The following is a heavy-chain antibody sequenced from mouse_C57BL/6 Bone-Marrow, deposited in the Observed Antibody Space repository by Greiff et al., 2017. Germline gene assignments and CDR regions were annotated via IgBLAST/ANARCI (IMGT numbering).Heavy chain of an antibody. CDR3: TTITTVVADWYFDV. V-gene: IGHV14-4*01. J-gene: IGHJ1*03. Sequence: EVKLVESGAELVRPGASVKLSCTASGFDIKDDYMHWVKQRPEQGLEWIGWIDPENGDTEYASKFQGKATITADTSSNTAYLPLSSLTSEDTAVYYCTTITTVVADWYFDVWGTGTTVTVSS. CDR1: GFDIKDDY. CDR2: IDPENGDT. D-gene: IGHD1-1*01.